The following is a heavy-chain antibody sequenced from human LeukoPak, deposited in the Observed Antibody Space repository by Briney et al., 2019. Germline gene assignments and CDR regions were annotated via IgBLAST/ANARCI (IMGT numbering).Heavy chain of an antibody. Sequence: GGSLRLSCAAPGFTFSNAWMSWVRQAPGKGLEWVGRIKSKTDGGTTDYAAPVKGRFTISRDDSKNTLYLQMNSLKTEDTAVYYCTTFTIAAAGTFDYWGQGTLVTVSS. CDR3: TTFTIAAAGTFDY. V-gene: IGHV3-15*01. D-gene: IGHD6-13*01. CDR1: GFTFSNAW. J-gene: IGHJ4*02. CDR2: IKSKTDGGTT.